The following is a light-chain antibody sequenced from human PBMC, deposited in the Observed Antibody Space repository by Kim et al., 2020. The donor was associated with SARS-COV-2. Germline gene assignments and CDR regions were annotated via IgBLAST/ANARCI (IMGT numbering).Light chain of an antibody. CDR2: AAS. J-gene: IGKJ2*02. Sequence: SASVVDTVTISCPSSEDISNYVNWFQQDPGKAPKLLVYAASSLKSGVSPSFSGGGSGTDFYLTLTNHQPEESATHYCQQCYSAPWTFGQGTKLGIK. CDR1: EDISNY. V-gene: IGKV1-39*01. CDR3: QQCYSAPWT.